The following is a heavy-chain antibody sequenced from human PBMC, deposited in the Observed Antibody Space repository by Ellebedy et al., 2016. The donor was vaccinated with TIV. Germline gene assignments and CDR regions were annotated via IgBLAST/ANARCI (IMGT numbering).Heavy chain of an antibody. Sequence: SETLSLTXAVYGGSFSDYYWSWIRQPPGKGLEWIGEINHSGSTNYNPSLKSRVSISVDTSKNQFSLNLNSVTAADTAVYYCARGRRFSASFHPMMSTFEVWGQGTTVIVSS. D-gene: IGHD3-10*01. CDR1: GGSFSDYY. CDR3: ARGRRFSASFHPMMSTFEV. J-gene: IGHJ3*01. V-gene: IGHV4-34*01. CDR2: INHSGST.